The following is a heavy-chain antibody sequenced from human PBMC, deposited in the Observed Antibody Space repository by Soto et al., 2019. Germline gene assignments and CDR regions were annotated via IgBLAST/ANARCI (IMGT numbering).Heavy chain of an antibody. CDR1: GYTFTSYY. J-gene: IGHJ4*02. V-gene: IGHV1-46*01. CDR2: INPSGGST. D-gene: IGHD3-22*01. CDR3: ARVRRSSGYYYGY. Sequence: ASVKVSCKASGYTFTSYYMHWVRQSPGQGLEWMGIINPSGGSTSYAQKFQGRVTMARDTSTGTVYMELSSLRSEDTAVYYCARVRRSSGYYYGYWGQGTPVTVSS.